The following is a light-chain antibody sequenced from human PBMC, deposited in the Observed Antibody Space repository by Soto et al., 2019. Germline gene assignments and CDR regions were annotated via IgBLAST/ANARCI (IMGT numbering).Light chain of an antibody. CDR1: QSISSY. CDR3: QQSYSTPST. V-gene: IGKV1-39*01. CDR2: AAS. J-gene: IGKJ1*01. Sequence: DIQMTQSPSSLSASVGDRVTITCRASQSISSYLNWYQQKPGKAPKLLIYAASSLQSGVPSRFSGSGSGTAFTLTISSLQPEDFATYYCQQSYSTPSTFGQGTQVEIK.